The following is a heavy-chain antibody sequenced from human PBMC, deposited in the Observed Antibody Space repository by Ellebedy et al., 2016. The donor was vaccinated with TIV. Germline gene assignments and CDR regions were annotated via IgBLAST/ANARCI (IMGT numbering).Heavy chain of an antibody. CDR2: LSSYNGNT. D-gene: IGHD3-16*01. CDR3: ARIGGGVSGNSFDV. Sequence: AASVKVSCKASGYTFTSYGISWVRQAPGRGLEWMGWLSSYNGNTKYAQKFQGRVTMTTDTSTSTTYMELRGLRSDDTALYYCARIGGGVSGNSFDVWGQGTIVTVSS. J-gene: IGHJ3*01. CDR1: GYTFTSYG. V-gene: IGHV1-18*04.